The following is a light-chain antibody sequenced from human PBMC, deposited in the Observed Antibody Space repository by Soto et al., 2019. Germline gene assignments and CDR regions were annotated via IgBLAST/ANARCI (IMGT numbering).Light chain of an antibody. Sequence: SVLTQPASGSGSPGQSITISCTGTSSDIGGYPYVSWYQQHPGKAPKLMIYDVDNRPSGVSNRFSGSKSGNTASLTISGLQAEDEADYYCTSYTSSSTLDVFGTGTKVTVL. V-gene: IGLV2-14*01. J-gene: IGLJ1*01. CDR3: TSYTSSSTLDV. CDR1: SSDIGGYPY. CDR2: DVD.